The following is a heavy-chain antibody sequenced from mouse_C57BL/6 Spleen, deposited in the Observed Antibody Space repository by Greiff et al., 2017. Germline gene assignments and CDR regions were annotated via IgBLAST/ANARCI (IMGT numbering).Heavy chain of an antibody. Sequence: EVKLVESGGGLVKPGGSLKLSCAASGFTFSDYGMHWVRQAPEKGLEWVAYISSGSSTIYYADTVKGRFTISRDNAKNTLFLQMTSLRSEDTAMYYCAIMVTTDSFDYWGQGTTLTVSS. CDR2: ISSGSSTI. V-gene: IGHV5-17*01. CDR1: GFTFSDYG. CDR3: AIMVTTDSFDY. D-gene: IGHD2-2*01. J-gene: IGHJ2*01.